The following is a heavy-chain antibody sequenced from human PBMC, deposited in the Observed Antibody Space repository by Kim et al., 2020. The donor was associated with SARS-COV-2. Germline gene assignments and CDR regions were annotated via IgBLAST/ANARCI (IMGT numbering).Heavy chain of an antibody. CDR3: TTEGCSDGSCLHI. CDR2: IKNKAVGEST. CDR1: GFTFSNAW. V-gene: IGHV3-15*05. Sequence: GGSLRLSCVASGFTFSNAWMTWVRQAPGKGLEWVGRIKNKAVGESTDYTAPVKGRFTISRDDSKNTLYLQMNSLKIDDTAFYYCTTEGCSDGSCLHIWGHGTLVTVSS. D-gene: IGHD2-15*01. J-gene: IGHJ4*01.